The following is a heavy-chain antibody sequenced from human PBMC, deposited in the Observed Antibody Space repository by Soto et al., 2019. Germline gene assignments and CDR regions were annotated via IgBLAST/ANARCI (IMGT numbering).Heavy chain of an antibody. Sequence: GGSLRLSCAASGFTFSSYAMSWVRQAPGKGLEWVSASINSGRNTYYADSVKGRFTISRDNSKNTLYLQMNSLRAEDTAVYYCAKEYYGGSGPLDYWGQGTLVTVSS. D-gene: IGHD4-17*01. J-gene: IGHJ4*02. CDR1: GFTFSSYA. CDR2: SINSGRNT. CDR3: AKEYYGGSGPLDY. V-gene: IGHV3-23*01.